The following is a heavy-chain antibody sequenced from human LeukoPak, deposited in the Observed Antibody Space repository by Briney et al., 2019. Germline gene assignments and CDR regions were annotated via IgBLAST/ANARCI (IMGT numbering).Heavy chain of an antibody. Sequence: GGSLRLSCEASGFTFISYSMNWVRPPPGKGLEWVSSISSSSTYIYYADSVKGRFTISRDNAKNTLYLQMNSLRAEDTAVYYCAKDAGYYDILTGYYRSVYYFDYWGQGTLVTVSS. J-gene: IGHJ4*02. V-gene: IGHV3-21*04. CDR1: GFTFISYS. CDR2: ISSSSTYI. CDR3: AKDAGYYDILTGYYRSVYYFDY. D-gene: IGHD3-9*01.